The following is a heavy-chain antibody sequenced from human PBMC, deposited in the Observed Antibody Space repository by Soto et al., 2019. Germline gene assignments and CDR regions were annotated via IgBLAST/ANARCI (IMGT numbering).Heavy chain of an antibody. CDR3: ARARSGYNIDAFDI. Sequence: PGESLKISCKGSGYRFTSYWIGWVRQMPGKGLEWMGIIYPGDSDIRYSPSFQGQVTISADKSISTAYLQWSSLKASDTAVYYCARARSGYNIDAFDIWGQGKMVTVSS. CDR1: GYRFTSYW. D-gene: IGHD5-12*01. J-gene: IGHJ3*02. CDR2: IYPGDSDI. V-gene: IGHV5-51*01.